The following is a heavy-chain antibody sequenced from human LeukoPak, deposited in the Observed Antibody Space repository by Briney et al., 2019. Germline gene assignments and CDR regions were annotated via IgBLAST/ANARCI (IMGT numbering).Heavy chain of an antibody. J-gene: IGHJ4*02. CDR2: ISGSGGST. V-gene: IGHV3-23*01. CDR1: GFTFSDYY. D-gene: IGHD5-18*01. CDR3: AKDPYSYGMVYYFDY. Sequence: GGSLRLSCAASGFTFSDYYWSWVRQAPGKGLEWVSAISGSGGSTYYADSVKGRFTISRDNSKNTLYLQMNSLRAEDTAVYYCAKDPYSYGMVYYFDYWGQGTLVTVSS.